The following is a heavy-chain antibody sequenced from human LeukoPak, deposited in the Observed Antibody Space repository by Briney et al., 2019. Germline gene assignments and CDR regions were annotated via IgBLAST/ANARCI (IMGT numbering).Heavy chain of an antibody. V-gene: IGHV4-30-2*01. CDR3: ARGDYAEPYYFDY. Sequence: PSETLSLTCAVSGGSISSGGYSWSWIRQPPGKGLEWIGYIYHSGSTNYNPSLKSRVTISVDKSKNQFSLKLSSVTAADTAVYYCARGDYAEPYYFDYWGQGTLVTVSS. J-gene: IGHJ4*02. D-gene: IGHD4-17*01. CDR2: IYHSGST. CDR1: GGSISSGGYS.